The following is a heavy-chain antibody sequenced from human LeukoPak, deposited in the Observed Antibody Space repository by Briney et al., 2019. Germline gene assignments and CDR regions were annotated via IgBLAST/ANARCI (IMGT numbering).Heavy chain of an antibody. J-gene: IGHJ2*01. Sequence: GASVKVSCKASGYTFTSYGISWVRQAPGQGLEWMGRIIPIFGTLKYAQKFQGRVTITTDESTSTAYMELSSLRSEDTAVYYCARGNFVYGDYVQYWYFDLWGRGTLVTVSS. CDR1: GYTFTSYG. V-gene: IGHV1-69*05. D-gene: IGHD4-17*01. CDR2: IIPIFGTL. CDR3: ARGNFVYGDYVQYWYFDL.